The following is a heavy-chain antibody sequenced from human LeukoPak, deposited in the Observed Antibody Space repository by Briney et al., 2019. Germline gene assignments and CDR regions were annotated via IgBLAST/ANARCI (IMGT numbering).Heavy chain of an antibody. CDR2: IIPIFGTA. CDR3: ASSRTGTTLEVDY. D-gene: IGHD1-1*01. V-gene: IGHV1-69*05. Sequence: SVKVSCKASGGTFSSYAISWVRQAPGQGLEWMGGIIPIFGTANYAQKFQGRVTITTDESTSTAYMELSSLRSEDAAVYYCASSRTGTTLEVDYWGQGTLVTVSS. CDR1: GGTFSSYA. J-gene: IGHJ4*02.